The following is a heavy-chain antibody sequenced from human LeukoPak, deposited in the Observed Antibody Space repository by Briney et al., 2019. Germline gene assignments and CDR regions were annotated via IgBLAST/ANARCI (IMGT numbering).Heavy chain of an antibody. J-gene: IGHJ4*02. CDR3: ARGYGNYGY. CDR1: GFSFSSYA. Sequence: PGRSLRLSCAASGFSFSSYAMHWVRQAPGKGLEWVAVISYDGSNEYYADSVKGRFTISRDNSKNTLYLQMNSLRAEDTAVYYCARGYGNYGYWGQGTLVTVSS. CDR2: ISYDGSNE. V-gene: IGHV3-30*03. D-gene: IGHD4-17*01.